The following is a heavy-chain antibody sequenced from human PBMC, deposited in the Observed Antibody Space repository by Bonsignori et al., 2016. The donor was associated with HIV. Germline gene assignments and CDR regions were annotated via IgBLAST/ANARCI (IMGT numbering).Heavy chain of an antibody. Sequence: WIRQPPGKGLEWVSSISSSSSYIYYADSVKGRFTISRDNAKNSLYLQMNSLRAEDTAVYYCARGYGDYYYYYMDVWGKGTTVTVSS. CDR3: ARGYGDYYYYYMDV. V-gene: IGHV3-21*01. D-gene: IGHD4-17*01. J-gene: IGHJ6*03. CDR2: ISSSSSYI.